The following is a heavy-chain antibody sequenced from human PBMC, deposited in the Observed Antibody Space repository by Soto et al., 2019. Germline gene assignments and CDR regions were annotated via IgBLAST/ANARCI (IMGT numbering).Heavy chain of an antibody. V-gene: IGHV4-4*02. Sequence: QVQLQESGPGLVNPSGTLSLTCAVSGGSISSNKWWSWVRQPPGKGLEWIGEIYHSGSPNYNPSLKSRVTMSVDKSKNQFSLKLSSLTAADTAVYYCVRVGDYRWFDPWGQGTLVTVSS. CDR2: IYHSGSP. J-gene: IGHJ5*02. CDR3: VRVGDYRWFDP. D-gene: IGHD4-17*01. CDR1: GGSISSNKW.